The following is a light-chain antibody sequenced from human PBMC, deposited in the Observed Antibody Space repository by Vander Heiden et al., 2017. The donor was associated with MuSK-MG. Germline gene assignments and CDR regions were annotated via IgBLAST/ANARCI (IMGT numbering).Light chain of an antibody. CDR3: QQYGSSPPIT. J-gene: IGKJ5*01. V-gene: IGKV3-20*01. CDR1: QSVSSSY. CDR2: GAS. Sequence: EIVLTKSPGTLSLSPGERATLSCRASQSVSSSYLAWYQQKPGQAPRLLIYGASSRATGIPDRFSGSGSGTDFTLTISRLEPEDFAVYYCQQYGSSPPITFGQWTRLEIK.